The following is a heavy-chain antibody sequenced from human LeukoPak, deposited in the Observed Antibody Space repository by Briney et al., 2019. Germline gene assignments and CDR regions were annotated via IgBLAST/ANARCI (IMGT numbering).Heavy chain of an antibody. CDR2: IYYSGST. CDR3: ARGPPLDTGAITYYFDY. V-gene: IGHV4-59*08. CDR1: GGSIGSYY. J-gene: IGHJ4*02. D-gene: IGHD1-26*01. Sequence: SETLSLTCTVSGGSIGSYYWSWIRQPPGKGLEWIGYIYYSGSTNYNPSLKSRVTISVDTSKNQFSPKLSSVTAADTAVYYCARGPPLDTGAITYYFDYWGQGTLVTVSS.